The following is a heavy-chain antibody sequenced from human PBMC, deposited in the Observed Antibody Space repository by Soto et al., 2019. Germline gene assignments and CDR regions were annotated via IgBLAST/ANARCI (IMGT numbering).Heavy chain of an antibody. V-gene: IGHV1-8*01. J-gene: IGHJ4*02. D-gene: IGHD4-17*01. Sequence: QVQLVQSGAAVKKPGASVKVSCKASGYTFTSYDINWVRQAAGQGLEWMGWMNPNSGNTGYAQKFQGRVTMTRNTSISTAYMELSSLRSEDTAVYYCARGLTTWDYFDYWGQGTLVTVSS. CDR1: GYTFTSYD. CDR2: MNPNSGNT. CDR3: ARGLTTWDYFDY.